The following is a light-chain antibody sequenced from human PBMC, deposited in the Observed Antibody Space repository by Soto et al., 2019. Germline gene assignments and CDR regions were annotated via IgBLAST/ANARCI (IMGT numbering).Light chain of an antibody. CDR3: QQYGSSGT. CDR2: GAP. V-gene: IGKV3-20*01. CDR1: QSIGSNY. Sequence: SVFTQFPGTLPLSPRERATLPRRASQSIGSNYLAWYQQKPGQAPRLLIYGAPNRATGIPDRFIGSGSGTDFTLTISRMEPEDFAVYYCQQYGSSGTFGQGTKVEIK. J-gene: IGKJ1*01.